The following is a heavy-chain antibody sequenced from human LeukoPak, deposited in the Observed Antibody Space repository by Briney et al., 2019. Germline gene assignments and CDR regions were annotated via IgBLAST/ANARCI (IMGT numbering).Heavy chain of an antibody. CDR1: GFTFSSYA. V-gene: IGHV3-23*01. J-gene: IGHJ4*02. CDR2: ISDSGGGS. D-gene: IGHD2-15*01. CDR3: AKRIPGGPNDY. Sequence: GGSLRLSCAASGFTFSSYAMTWVRQAPGRGLGWVSGISDSGGGSYYADSVKGRFTISRENSKNTLYLQMNSLRADDTAVYYCAKRIPGGPNDYWGQGTLVTVSS.